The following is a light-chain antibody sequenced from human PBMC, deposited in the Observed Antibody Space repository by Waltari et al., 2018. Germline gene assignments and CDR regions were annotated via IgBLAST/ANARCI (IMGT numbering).Light chain of an antibody. J-gene: IGKJ1*01. CDR2: TAS. Sequence: DIQMTPSPSTLSASVGDRSTVTCRASQRIGRWLTWYQQKPGKATKLLIYTASSLESGVPSRFSGSGSGTEFTLTISSLQPDDFATYYCQQYKSYPWTFGQGTKVEIK. CDR1: QRIGRW. V-gene: IGKV1-5*03. CDR3: QQYKSYPWT.